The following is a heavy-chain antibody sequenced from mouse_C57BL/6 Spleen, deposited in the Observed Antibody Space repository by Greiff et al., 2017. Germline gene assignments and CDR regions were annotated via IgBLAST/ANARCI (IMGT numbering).Heavy chain of an antibody. CDR1: GFTFTRYW. CDR3: ARGHAYYSSNYFDY. CDR2: INPSGGYT. Sequence: QVQLQQSGAELAKPGASVKLSCKASGFTFTRYWMHWVKQRPGQGLEWIGYINPSGGYTKYKQKFKDKATLTADNSSSTAYMQLSSLTYEDSAVYYCARGHAYYSSNYFDYWGQGTTLTVSS. J-gene: IGHJ2*01. V-gene: IGHV1-7*01. D-gene: IGHD2-12*01.